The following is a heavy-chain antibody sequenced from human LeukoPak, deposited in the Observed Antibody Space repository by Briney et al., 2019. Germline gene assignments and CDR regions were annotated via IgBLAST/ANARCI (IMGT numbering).Heavy chain of an antibody. V-gene: IGHV4-4*07. J-gene: IGHJ4*02. CDR3: AREVVGAAMGGYYFDY. Sequence: PSETLSLTCTVSGGSISSYYWSWIRQPAGKGLEWIGRIYTSGSTNYNPSLKSRVTMSVDTSKNQFSLKLSSVTAADTAVYYCAREVVGAAMGGYYFDYWGQGTLVTVSS. CDR2: IYTSGST. D-gene: IGHD2-2*01. CDR1: GGSISSYY.